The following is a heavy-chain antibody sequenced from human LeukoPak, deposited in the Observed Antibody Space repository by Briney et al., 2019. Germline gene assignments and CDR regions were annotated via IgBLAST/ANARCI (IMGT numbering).Heavy chain of an antibody. J-gene: IGHJ4*02. V-gene: IGHV3-48*03. CDR2: ISSSDSTI. D-gene: IGHD4-23*01. CDR1: GFTFSSYE. Sequence: GGSLRLSCAASGFTFSSYEMHWVRQPPGKGLEWVSYISSSDSTIYYADSVKGRFTISRDDAKNSLYLQMNSLRAEDTAVYYCARDYGGSSPFDYWGQGTLVTVSS. CDR3: ARDYGGSSPFDY.